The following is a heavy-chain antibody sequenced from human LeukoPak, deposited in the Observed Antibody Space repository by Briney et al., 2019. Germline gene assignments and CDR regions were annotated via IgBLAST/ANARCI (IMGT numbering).Heavy chain of an antibody. CDR1: GFTFSSYA. D-gene: IGHD3-3*01. Sequence: GRSLRLSCAASGFTFSSYAMSWVRQAPGKGLEWVSAISGSGGSTYYADSVKGRFTIPRDNSKNTLYLPMNSLRAEDTAVYYCAKDDPLIFDFWSGYYVAQNYYGMDVWGQGTTVTVSS. CDR3: AKDDPLIFDFWSGYYVAQNYYGMDV. CDR2: ISGSGGST. V-gene: IGHV3-23*01. J-gene: IGHJ6*02.